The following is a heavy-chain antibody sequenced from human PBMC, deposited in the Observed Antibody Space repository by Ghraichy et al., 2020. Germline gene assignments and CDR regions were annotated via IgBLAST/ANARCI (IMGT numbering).Heavy chain of an antibody. CDR1: RGSVAGGSYF. CDR3: ARNRGSSSYDYYGMDV. V-gene: IGHV4-61*01. D-gene: IGHD1-14*01. J-gene: IGHJ6*02. CDR2: IFYSGTT. Sequence: SQTLSLTCTVSRGSVAGGSYFWSWIRQTPGKGLEWIGYIFYSGTTNYNPVLKSRVTLSVDTSKNQFSLTVWSVNAADTAVYYCARNRGSSSYDYYGMDVWSQGTTVTVSS.